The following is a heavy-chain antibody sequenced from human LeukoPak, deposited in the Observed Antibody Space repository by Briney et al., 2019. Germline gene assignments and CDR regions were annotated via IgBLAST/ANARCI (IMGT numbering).Heavy chain of an antibody. Sequence: GGSLRLSCAASGFTFSSYSMNWVRQAPGKGLEWVSYISSSSSTIYCADSVKGRFTISRDNAKNSLYLQMNSLRAEDTAVYYCARAFYDYMDVWGKGTTVTVSS. CDR1: GFTFSSYS. D-gene: IGHD2/OR15-2a*01. V-gene: IGHV3-48*01. J-gene: IGHJ6*03. CDR2: ISSSSSTI. CDR3: ARAFYDYMDV.